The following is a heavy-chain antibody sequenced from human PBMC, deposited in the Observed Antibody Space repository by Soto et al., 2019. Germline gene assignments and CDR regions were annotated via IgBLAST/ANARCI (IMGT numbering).Heavy chain of an antibody. D-gene: IGHD3-16*01. CDR3: AREGVYYYYGMDV. CDR2: ISTSTI. CDR1: GFTFNSYS. J-gene: IGHJ6*02. V-gene: IGHV3-48*02. Sequence: PGGSLRLSCAASGFTFNSYSMNWVRQAPGKGLEWVSYISTSTIYYADSVKGRFTISRDNAKNSLYLQMNSLRDEDTAVYYCAREGVYYYYGMDVWGQGTTVTVSS.